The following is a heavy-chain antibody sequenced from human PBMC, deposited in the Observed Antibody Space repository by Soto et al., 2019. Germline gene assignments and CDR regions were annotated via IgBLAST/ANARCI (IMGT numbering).Heavy chain of an antibody. D-gene: IGHD3-22*01. V-gene: IGHV4-34*01. CDR1: GGSFSGYY. CDR3: ARGQGVRYYYDSSGYRFDY. Sequence: SETLSLTCAVYGGSFSGYYWSWIRQPPGKGLEWIGEINHSGSTNYNPSLRSRVTISVDTSKNQFSLKLSSVTAADTAVYYCARGQGVRYYYDSSGYRFDYWGQGTLVTVSS. J-gene: IGHJ4*02. CDR2: INHSGST.